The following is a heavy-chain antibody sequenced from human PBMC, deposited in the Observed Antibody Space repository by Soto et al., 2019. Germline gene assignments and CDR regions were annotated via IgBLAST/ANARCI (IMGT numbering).Heavy chain of an antibody. CDR2: ISSSGSTI. Sequence: EGQLVESGGGLVQPGGSLRLSCAASGFTFSSYEVNWVRQAPGKGLEWVSYISSSGSTIYYADSVKGRFTISRDNAKNLLYLRMNSLRVEDTAVYYCASRNTGGFDCWGQGTLVTVSS. V-gene: IGHV3-48*03. CDR1: GFTFSSYE. J-gene: IGHJ4*02. D-gene: IGHD2-2*02. CDR3: ASRNTGGFDC.